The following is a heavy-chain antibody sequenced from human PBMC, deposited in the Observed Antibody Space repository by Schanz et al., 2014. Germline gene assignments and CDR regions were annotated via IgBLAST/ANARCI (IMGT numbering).Heavy chain of an antibody. Sequence: EVQLVESGGGLIQPGGSLRLSCAASGFGFSSYSMNWVRQVPGKGLVWVSRIKSDGSSTSYADSVKGRFTISRDNAKNTLYLQMNSLRAEDTAVYYCARIGGSVFDYWGQGTLVTVSS. D-gene: IGHD3-10*01. CDR1: GFGFSSYS. J-gene: IGHJ4*02. CDR2: IKSDGSST. CDR3: ARIGGSVFDY. V-gene: IGHV3-74*02.